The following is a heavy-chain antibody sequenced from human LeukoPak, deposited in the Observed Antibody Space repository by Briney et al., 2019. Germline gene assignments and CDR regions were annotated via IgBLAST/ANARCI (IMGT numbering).Heavy chain of an antibody. D-gene: IGHD6-6*01. J-gene: IGHJ6*03. V-gene: IGHV4-34*01. Sequence: SETLSLTCAVYGGSFSGYYWSWIRQPPGKGLELIGEINHSGSTNYNPSLKSRVTISVDTSKNQFSLKLSSVTAADTAVYYCARIAARHYYYYMDVWGKGTTVTVSS. CDR2: INHSGST. CDR1: GGSFSGYY. CDR3: ARIAARHYYYYMDV.